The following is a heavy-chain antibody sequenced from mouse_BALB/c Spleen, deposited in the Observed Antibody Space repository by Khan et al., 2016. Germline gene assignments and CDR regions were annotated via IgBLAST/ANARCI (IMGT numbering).Heavy chain of an antibody. J-gene: IGHJ4*01. V-gene: IGHV9-3-1*01. CDR3: ARRRGLYYAMDY. CDR1: GYTFTNYG. CDR2: INTYTGEP. Sequence: QIQLVQSGPELKKPGETVKISCKAAGYTFTNYGMNWVKQAPGKGLKWMGWINTYTGEPTYADDFKGRFAFSLETSASTAYLQINNLKNEDTATXYCARRRGLYYAMDYWGQGTSVTVSS.